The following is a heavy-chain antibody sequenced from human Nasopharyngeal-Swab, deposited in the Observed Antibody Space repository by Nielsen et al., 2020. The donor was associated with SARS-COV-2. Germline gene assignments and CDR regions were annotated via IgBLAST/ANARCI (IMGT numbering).Heavy chain of an antibody. J-gene: IGHJ4*02. Sequence: ASVKVSCKASGYTFTGYYMHWVRQAPGQGLEWMGRINPNSGGTNYAQKFQDRVTMTRDTSISTAYMELSRLRSDDTAVYYCARPRRGYSYGYFDYWGQGTLVTVSS. CDR2: INPNSGGT. CDR3: ARPRRGYSYGYFDY. CDR1: GYTFTGYY. D-gene: IGHD5-18*01. V-gene: IGHV1-2*06.